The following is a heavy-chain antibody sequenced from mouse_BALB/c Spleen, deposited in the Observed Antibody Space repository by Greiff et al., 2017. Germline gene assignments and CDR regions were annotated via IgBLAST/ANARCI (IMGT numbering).Heavy chain of an antibody. D-gene: IGHD2-2*01. J-gene: IGHJ2*01. Sequence: EVHLVESGGGLVKPGGSLKLSCAASGFTFSDYYMYWVRQTPEKRLEWVATISDGGSYTYYPDSVKGRFTISRDNAKNNLYLQMSSLKSEDTAMYYCARGGGNGFFDYWGQGTTLTVSS. CDR1: GFTFSDYY. CDR3: ARGGGNGFFDY. CDR2: ISDGGSYT. V-gene: IGHV5-4*02.